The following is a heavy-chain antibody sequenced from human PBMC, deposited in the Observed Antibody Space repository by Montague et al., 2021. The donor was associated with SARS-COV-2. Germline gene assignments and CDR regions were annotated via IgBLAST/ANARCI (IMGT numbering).Heavy chain of an antibody. Sequence: SETLSLTRTLSGGSIRSSSHFWGWFRQPPGQRLEWIGTISYSGSTYYXPSLKSRVIISADTSKNQFSLNLRSVTAADAAVYFCGLGRGFAVGNHYYYSYGLDVWGQGTTVTVSS. CDR3: GLGRGFAVGNHYYYSYGLDV. V-gene: IGHV4-39*07. D-gene: IGHD3-10*01. CDR2: ISYSGST. CDR1: GGSIRSSSHF. J-gene: IGHJ6*02.